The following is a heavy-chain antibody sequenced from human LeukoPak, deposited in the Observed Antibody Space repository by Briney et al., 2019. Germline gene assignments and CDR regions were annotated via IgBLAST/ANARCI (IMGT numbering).Heavy chain of an antibody. CDR3: AKGGCSGGSCYYPYYFDY. CDR2: ISGSGGST. V-gene: IGHV3-23*01. J-gene: IGHJ4*02. Sequence: GGSLRLSCAASGFTFSSYAMRWVRQAPGKGLEWVSAISGSGGSTYYADSVKGRFTISRDNSKNTLYLQMNSLRAEDTAVYYCAKGGCSGGSCYYPYYFDYWGQGTLVTVSS. CDR1: GFTFSSYA. D-gene: IGHD2-15*01.